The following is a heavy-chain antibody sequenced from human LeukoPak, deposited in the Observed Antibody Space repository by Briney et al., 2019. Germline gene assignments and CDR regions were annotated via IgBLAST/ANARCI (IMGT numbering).Heavy chain of an antibody. D-gene: IGHD2-21*01. CDR3: AKVFSTLWVNYFDD. CDR2: IWHDGRSI. V-gene: IGHV3-33*06. J-gene: IGHJ4*02. CDR1: ASSFVTNG. Sequence: GRSLTPAGFPSASSFVTNGIAWGSQPQGKGRGWVAFIWHDGRSIYNEDSVKGRFTISRDTSENAVYLQMNSLRAEDTAVYYCAKVFSTLWVNYFDDWGQGTPVTVSS.